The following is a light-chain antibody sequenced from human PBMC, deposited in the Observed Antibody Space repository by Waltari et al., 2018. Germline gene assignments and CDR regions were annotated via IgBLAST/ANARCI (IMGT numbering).Light chain of an antibody. V-gene: IGKV3-20*01. CDR2: GAS. J-gene: IGKJ4*01. CDR1: QRVSSNY. CDR3: QQYYSYFT. Sequence: EIVLTQSPGTLPLSPGESASLSCRTSQRVSSNYLAWYQQRPGQAPRLLIYGASSRAIGIPDRFSGSGSGTDFTLTINSLQPDDFATYSCQQYYSYFTFGGGAKVEIK.